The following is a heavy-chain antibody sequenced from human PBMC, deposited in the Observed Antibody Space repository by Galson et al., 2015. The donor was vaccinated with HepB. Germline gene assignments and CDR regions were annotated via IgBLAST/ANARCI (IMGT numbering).Heavy chain of an antibody. CDR2: VHGNGDI. D-gene: IGHD3-16*01. CDR3: ASFGGSYIGG. V-gene: IGHV3-53*01. Sequence: SLRLSCAASGFSVNDNNMCWVRQAPGKGLEWVSVVHGNGDIYYADSVKGRFSTSRDIRMNTLSLHMKSLRAEDKAMYYCASFGGSYIGGWGQGTLVPVSS. J-gene: IGHJ4*02. CDR1: GFSVNDNN.